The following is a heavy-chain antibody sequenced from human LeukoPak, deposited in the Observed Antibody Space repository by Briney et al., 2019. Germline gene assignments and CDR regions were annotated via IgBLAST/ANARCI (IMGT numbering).Heavy chain of an antibody. CDR3: ARDRSYYDFWSGYYDYYYYGMDV. CDR1: GYTFTGYY. Sequence: ASVKVSCKASGYTFTGYYMHWVRQAPGQGLEWMARINPNSGGTNYAQKFQGRVTMTRDTSISTAYMELSRLRSDDTAVYYCARDRSYYDFWSGYYDYYYYGMDVWGQGTTVTVSS. CDR2: INPNSGGT. V-gene: IGHV1-2*06. J-gene: IGHJ6*02. D-gene: IGHD3-3*01.